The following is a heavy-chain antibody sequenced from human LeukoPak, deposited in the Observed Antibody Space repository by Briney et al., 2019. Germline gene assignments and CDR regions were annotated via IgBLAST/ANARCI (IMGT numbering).Heavy chain of an antibody. Sequence: PGGSLRLSCAASGFSFRTYSMNWVRQAPEKGLEWVSSISGRGDSLLYAGSVKGRFTISIDNTGNSVFLQMSSLRAEDTAVYYCAREISGEGFDYWGQGTLVTVSS. CDR1: GFSFRTYS. D-gene: IGHD1-14*01. V-gene: IGHV3-21*01. CDR2: ISGRGDSL. J-gene: IGHJ4*02. CDR3: AREISGEGFDY.